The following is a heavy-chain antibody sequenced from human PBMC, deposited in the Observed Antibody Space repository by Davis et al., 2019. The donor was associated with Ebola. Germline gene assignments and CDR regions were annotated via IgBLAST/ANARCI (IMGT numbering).Heavy chain of an antibody. CDR3: ARLNCGGDCFATIRFDS. J-gene: IGHJ4*02. V-gene: IGHV4-39*01. CDR1: GDSVSSSSCY. D-gene: IGHD2-21*02. Sequence: PSETLSLTCTVSGDSVSSSSCYWAWIRQSPGKGLEWIGSIYSSANTYYNPSLKSRLTISADTAKNQFSLRLNSVTAADTAMYYCARLNCGGDCFATIRFDSWGQGTLVTVSS. CDR2: IYSSANT.